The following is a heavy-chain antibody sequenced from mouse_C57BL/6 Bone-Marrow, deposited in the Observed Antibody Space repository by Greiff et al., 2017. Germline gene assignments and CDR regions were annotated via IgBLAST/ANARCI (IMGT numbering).Heavy chain of an antibody. CDR2: IDPSDSYT. CDR3: ARGGGTLDY. CDR1: GYTFTSYW. Sequence: QVQLQQSGAELVMPGASVKLSCKASGYTFTSYWMHWVKQRPGQGLEWIGEIDPSDSYTNYNQKFKGKSTLTVDKSSSTAYMQLSSLTSEDSAVYYCARGGGTLDYWGQGTTLTVSS. D-gene: IGHD4-1*01. J-gene: IGHJ2*01. V-gene: IGHV1-69*01.